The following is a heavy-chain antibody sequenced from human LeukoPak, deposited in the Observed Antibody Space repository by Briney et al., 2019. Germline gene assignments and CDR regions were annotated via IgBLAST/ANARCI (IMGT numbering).Heavy chain of an antibody. Sequence: SVKVSCKASGGTFSSYAISWVRQAPGQGLEWMGGIIPIFGTANYAQKLQGRVTMTTDTSTSTAYMELRSLRSDDTAVYYCARVSSGWYLGYWGQGTLVTVSS. V-gene: IGHV1-69*05. CDR1: GGTFSSYA. D-gene: IGHD6-19*01. J-gene: IGHJ4*02. CDR2: IIPIFGTA. CDR3: ARVSSGWYLGY.